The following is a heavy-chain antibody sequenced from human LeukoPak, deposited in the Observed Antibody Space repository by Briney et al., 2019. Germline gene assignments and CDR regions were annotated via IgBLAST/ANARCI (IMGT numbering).Heavy chain of an antibody. J-gene: IGHJ4*02. D-gene: IGHD5-24*01. V-gene: IGHV3-7*01. CDR3: ARDPTRRYDY. Sequence: QAGGSLRLSCAASGFTFSSYWMSWVRQAPGKGLEWVADINHDGSEKYYVDSVKGRFTISRDNAKNSLYMQMNSLRAEDTAVYYCARDPTRRYDYWGQGTLVTVFS. CDR1: GFTFSSYW. CDR2: INHDGSEK.